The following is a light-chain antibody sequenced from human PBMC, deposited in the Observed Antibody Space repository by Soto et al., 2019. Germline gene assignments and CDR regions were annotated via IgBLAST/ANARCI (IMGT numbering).Light chain of an antibody. CDR2: CTN. Sequence: QAVVTQEPSLTVSQGETVPLTCASNTGAVTSDYCANWFQQKPGQAPRTLIYCTNNTHSWTPARFSGSLLGGKAALTLSGAQPEYEAEYYCLLYFGGAQVWLFGGGTKLTVL. V-gene: IGLV7-43*01. J-gene: IGLJ3*02. CDR1: TGAVTSDYC. CDR3: LLYFGGAQVWL.